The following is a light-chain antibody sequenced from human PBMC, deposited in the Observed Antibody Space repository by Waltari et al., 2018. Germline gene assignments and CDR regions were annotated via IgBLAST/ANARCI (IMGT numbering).Light chain of an antibody. CDR1: QGISSN. CDR3: QQYNSAPIFT. CDR2: HAT. J-gene: IGKJ3*01. V-gene: IGKV1-16*01. Sequence: DIQMTQSPSSLSASEGDTVTITCRASQGISSNLAWYQQKPGKAPKPLIYHATNLESGVPSRFSGSGSGTEFTLTITSLQPEDFATYYCQQYNSAPIFTSGPGTKLDIK.